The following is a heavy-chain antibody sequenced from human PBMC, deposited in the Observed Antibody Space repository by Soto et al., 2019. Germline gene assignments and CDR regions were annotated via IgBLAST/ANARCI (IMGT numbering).Heavy chain of an antibody. J-gene: IGHJ4*02. V-gene: IGHV4-39*01. D-gene: IGHD1-20*01. Sequence: PSETLSLTCTVSGGSISSSSYYWGWIRQPPGKGLEWIGSIYYSGSTYYNPSLKSRVTISVDTSKNQFSLKLSSVTAADTAVYYCASAEYNWKFDYWGQGTLVTVSS. CDR1: GGSISSSSYY. CDR3: ASAEYNWKFDY. CDR2: IYYSGST.